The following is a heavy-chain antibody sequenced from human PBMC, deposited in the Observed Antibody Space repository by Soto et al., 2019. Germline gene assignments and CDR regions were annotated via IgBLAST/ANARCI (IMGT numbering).Heavy chain of an antibody. D-gene: IGHD2-2*01. V-gene: IGHV4-59*01. Sequence: SETLSLTCTVSGGSISSYYWSWIRQPXGKGLEWIGYIYYSGSTNYNPSLKSRVTISVDTSKNQFSLKLSSVTAADTAVYYCARAIVVVPAAMLYAFDIWGQGTMVTVSS. J-gene: IGHJ3*02. CDR2: IYYSGST. CDR3: ARAIVVVPAAMLYAFDI. CDR1: GGSISSYY.